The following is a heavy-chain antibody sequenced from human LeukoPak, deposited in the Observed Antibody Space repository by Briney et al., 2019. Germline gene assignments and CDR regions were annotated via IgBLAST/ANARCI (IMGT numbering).Heavy chain of an antibody. CDR1: GYTFTSYY. CDR3: ARDLKYYDFWSGYYSEGGAVGTRYGMDV. D-gene: IGHD3-3*01. Sequence: GASVKVSCKASGYTFTSYYMHWVRQAPGQGLEWMGIINPSGGSTSYAQKFQGRVTMTRDTSTSTVYMELSSLRSEDTAVYYCARDLKYYDFWSGYYSEGGAVGTRYGMDVWGQGTTVTVSS. V-gene: IGHV1-46*01. CDR2: INPSGGST. J-gene: IGHJ6*02.